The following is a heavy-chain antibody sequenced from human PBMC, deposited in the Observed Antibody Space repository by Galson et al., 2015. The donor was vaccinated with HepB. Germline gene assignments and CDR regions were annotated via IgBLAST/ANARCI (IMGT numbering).Heavy chain of an antibody. Sequence: SLRLSCAASGFTFSSYGMHWVRQAPGKGLEWVAVISYDGSNKYYADSVKGRFTISRDNSKNTLYLQMNSLRAEDTAVYYCAKGYRGMWDNTYNWFDPWGQGTLVTVSS. V-gene: IGHV3-30*18. J-gene: IGHJ5*02. CDR1: GFTFSSYG. CDR2: ISYDGSNK. CDR3: AKGYRGMWDNTYNWFDP. D-gene: IGHD1-26*01.